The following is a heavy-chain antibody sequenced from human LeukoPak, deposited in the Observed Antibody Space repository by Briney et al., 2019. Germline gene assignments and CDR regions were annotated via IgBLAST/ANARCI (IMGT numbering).Heavy chain of an antibody. J-gene: IGHJ5*02. D-gene: IGHD3-10*01. CDR2: MDPNSGNT. CDR1: GYTFTSYD. V-gene: IGHV1-8*03. Sequence: GASVKVSCKASGYTFTSYDINWVRQATGQGLEWMGWMDPNSGNTGYAQKFQGRVTITRNTSISTAYMELSSLRSEDTAVYYCARAGGSREGLDPWGQGTLVTVSS. CDR3: ARAGGSREGLDP.